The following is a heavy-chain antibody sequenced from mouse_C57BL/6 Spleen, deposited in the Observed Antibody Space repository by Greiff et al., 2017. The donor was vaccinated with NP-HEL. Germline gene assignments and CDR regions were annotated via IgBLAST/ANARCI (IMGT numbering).Heavy chain of an antibody. CDR2: IYPRSGNT. CDR1: GYTFTSYG. V-gene: IGHV1-81*01. Sequence: QVQLQQSGAELARPGASVKLSCKASGYTFTSYGISWVKQRTGQGLEWIGEIYPRSGNTYYSEKFKGKATLTADKSSSTAYMELRSLTSEDSAVYFCASSSEAYWGQGTLVTVSA. D-gene: IGHD3-2*02. J-gene: IGHJ3*01. CDR3: ASSSEAY.